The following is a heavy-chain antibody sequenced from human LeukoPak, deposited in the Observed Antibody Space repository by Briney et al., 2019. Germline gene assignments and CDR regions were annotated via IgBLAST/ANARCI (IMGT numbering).Heavy chain of an antibody. CDR1: GYSYTGYY. CDR2: INPDTGDT. J-gene: IGHJ3*02. D-gene: IGHD2-15*01. Sequence: ASAKVSCKASGYSYTGYYIHWVRQAPGQGLEWMGWINPDTGDTDCAQRFEGWVTMTRDTSISTVYLEVNRLKYDDTGVYLCARIGYCNGTDCHDAFDIWGQGTMVAVPS. V-gene: IGHV1-2*04. CDR3: ARIGYCNGTDCHDAFDI.